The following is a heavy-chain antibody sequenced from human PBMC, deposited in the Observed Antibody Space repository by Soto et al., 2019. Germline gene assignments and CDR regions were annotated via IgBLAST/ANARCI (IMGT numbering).Heavy chain of an antibody. Sequence: AGGSLRLSCAASGFTFSSYWMHWVRQAPGKGLVWVSRINSDGSSTSYADSVKGRFTISRDNAKNTLYLQMNSLRAEDTAVYYCARGGRSMVRGVPLDYWGQGTLVTVSS. J-gene: IGHJ4*02. CDR1: GFTFSSYW. CDR2: INSDGSST. D-gene: IGHD3-10*01. V-gene: IGHV3-74*01. CDR3: ARGGRSMVRGVPLDY.